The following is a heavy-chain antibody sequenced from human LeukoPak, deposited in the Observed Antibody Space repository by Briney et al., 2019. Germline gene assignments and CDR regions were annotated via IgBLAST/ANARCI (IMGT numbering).Heavy chain of an antibody. CDR3: ASCSSTSCYWYSGYNYGMDV. CDR1: GGTFSSYA. J-gene: IGHJ6*02. D-gene: IGHD2-2*01. V-gene: IGHV1-69*04. CDR2: IIPILGIA. Sequence: GASVKVSCTASGGTFSSYAISWVRQAPGQGLEWMGRIIPILGIANYAQKFQGRVTITADKSTSTAYMELSSLRSEDTAVYYCASCSSTSCYWYSGYNYGMDVWGQGTTVTVSS.